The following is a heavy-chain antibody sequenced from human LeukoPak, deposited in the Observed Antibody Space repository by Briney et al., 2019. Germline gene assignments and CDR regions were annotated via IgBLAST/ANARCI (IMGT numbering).Heavy chain of an antibody. D-gene: IGHD3-22*01. CDR2: VSSDGHNT. CDR1: RFTFSNYA. V-gene: IGHV3-30*18. Sequence: PGGSLRLSCTACRFTFSNYARHWVRQAPGKGLEWMAVVSSDGHNTYYAASMQGRFTISRDNSNNALYLQMVSLRTEDTAVYYCAKDGDSLHDIYRGWYLDHCGLGALVTVSS. CDR3: AKDGDSLHDIYRGWYLDH. J-gene: IGHJ4*02.